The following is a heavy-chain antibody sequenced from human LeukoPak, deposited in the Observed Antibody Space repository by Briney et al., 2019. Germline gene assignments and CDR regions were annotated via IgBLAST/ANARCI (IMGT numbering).Heavy chain of an antibody. Sequence: GESLKISCKGSGYSFTSYWIGWVRQMPGKGLEWMGIIYPGDSDTRYSPSFQGQVTISADKSISTAYLQWSSLKASDTAMYYCARHESRGKGYDSSGYPCYWGQGTLVTVSS. CDR1: GYSFTSYW. D-gene: IGHD3-22*01. J-gene: IGHJ4*02. CDR2: IYPGDSDT. V-gene: IGHV5-51*01. CDR3: ARHESRGKGYDSSGYPCY.